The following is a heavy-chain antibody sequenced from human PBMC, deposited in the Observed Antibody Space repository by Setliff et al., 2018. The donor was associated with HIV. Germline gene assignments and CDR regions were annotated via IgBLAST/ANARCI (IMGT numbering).Heavy chain of an antibody. J-gene: IGHJ1*01. Sequence: ASVKVSCKASGYTFTSYGISWVRQAPGQGLEWMGWISAYNGNTNYAQKLQGRVTMTRDTSTSTAYMELRSLRSDDTAMFYCARDPGYCSGGRCYGAYFQHWGQGTLVTVSS. CDR2: ISAYNGNT. V-gene: IGHV1-18*01. CDR1: GYTFTSYG. CDR3: ARDPGYCSGGRCYGAYFQH. D-gene: IGHD2-15*01.